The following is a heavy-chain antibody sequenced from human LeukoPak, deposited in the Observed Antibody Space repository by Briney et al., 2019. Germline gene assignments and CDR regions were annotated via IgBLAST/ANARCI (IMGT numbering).Heavy chain of an antibody. J-gene: IGHJ4*02. Sequence: GGSLRLSCAASGFTFSNYAMSWVRQAPGKGLEWVSGISRSGDSTFYTDSVKGRFTISRDNSKNTLYLQMNSPRAEDTAVYYCAKVYSSVWTHIGHFDYWGQGTLVTVSS. CDR3: AKVYSSVWTHIGHFDY. V-gene: IGHV3-23*01. CDR1: GFTFSNYA. CDR2: ISRSGDST. D-gene: IGHD6-19*01.